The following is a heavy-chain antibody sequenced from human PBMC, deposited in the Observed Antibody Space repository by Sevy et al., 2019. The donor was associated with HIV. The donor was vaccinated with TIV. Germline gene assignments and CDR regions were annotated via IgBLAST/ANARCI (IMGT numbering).Heavy chain of an antibody. CDR2: ISYDGKNK. CDR1: GFTFSSYG. V-gene: IGHV3-30*03. J-gene: IGHJ4*02. Sequence: GGSLRLSCAASGFTFSSYGLHWVRQAPGKGLEWVTVISYDGKNKYYADSVKGRFTISRDNSKNTLYLQMNSLRAEDTAVYYCAMGWELVDYWGQGTLVTVSS. D-gene: IGHD1-26*01. CDR3: AMGWELVDY.